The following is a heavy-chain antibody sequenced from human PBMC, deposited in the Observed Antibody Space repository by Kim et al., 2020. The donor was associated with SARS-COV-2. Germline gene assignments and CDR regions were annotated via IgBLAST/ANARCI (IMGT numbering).Heavy chain of an antibody. CDR3: ARGPSRYQPPLFGFDP. CDR2: INPNSGGT. Sequence: ASVKVSCKASGYTFIGYYMHWVRQAPGQGLEWMGWINPNSGGTNYAQKFQGRVTMTRDTSISTAYMELSRLRSDDTAVYYCARGPSRYQPPLFGFDPWGQGTLVTVSS. CDR1: GYTFIGYY. V-gene: IGHV1-2*02. D-gene: IGHD2-2*01. J-gene: IGHJ5*02.